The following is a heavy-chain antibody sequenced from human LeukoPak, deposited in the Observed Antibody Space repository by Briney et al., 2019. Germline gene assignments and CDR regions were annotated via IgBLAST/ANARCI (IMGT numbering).Heavy chain of an antibody. V-gene: IGHV4-59*01. CDR1: GGSISSYY. D-gene: IGHD3-22*01. CDR2: SYYSGST. J-gene: IGHJ6*03. CDR3: TRGSIAYYYMDV. Sequence: SETLSLTCTVSGGSISSYYWSWIRQPPGKGLEWIGYSYYSGSTNYNPSLKSRVTISVDTSKNQFSLKLRSVTAADTAVYYCTRGSIAYYYMDVWGKGTTVTISS.